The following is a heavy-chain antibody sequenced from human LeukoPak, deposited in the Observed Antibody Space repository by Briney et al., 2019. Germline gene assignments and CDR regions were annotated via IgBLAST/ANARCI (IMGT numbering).Heavy chain of an antibody. CDR3: ARGSAWELLSLDY. CDR1: GYTFTSYD. J-gene: IGHJ4*02. D-gene: IGHD1-26*01. V-gene: IGHV1-8*01. CDR2: MSPNSGNT. Sequence: ASVKVSCKASGYTFTSYDINWVRQATGQGLEWMGWMSPNSGNTGYAQKFQGRVTMTRNTAISTAYMELSSLRSEDTAVYYCARGSAWELLSLDYWGQGTLVTVSS.